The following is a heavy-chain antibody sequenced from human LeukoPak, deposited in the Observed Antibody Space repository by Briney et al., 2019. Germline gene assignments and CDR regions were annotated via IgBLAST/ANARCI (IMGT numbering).Heavy chain of an antibody. CDR1: GFIFSSYW. CDR3: ATYYYDSSGYLGLEDY. V-gene: IGHV3-7*01. CDR2: IKQDGSEK. J-gene: IGHJ4*02. D-gene: IGHD3-22*01. Sequence: GGSLRLSCAASGFIFSSYWMAWVRQAPGKGLEWVANIKQDGSEKYYVDSVKGRFTISRDNAKNSLYLQMNSLRAEDTAVYYCATYYYDSSGYLGLEDYWGQGTLVTVSS.